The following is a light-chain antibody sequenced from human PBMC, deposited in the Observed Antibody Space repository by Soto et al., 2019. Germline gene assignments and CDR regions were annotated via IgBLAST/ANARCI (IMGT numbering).Light chain of an antibody. Sequence: EIVLTQSPATLSLSPGERATLSCRASQSVSSLLAWDQQKSGQPPRLLISDASNRATGVPARFSGSGSGTDFTLIISSLEPEDFAVYSCQQRSNWPLSFGGGTKVEI. CDR2: DAS. V-gene: IGKV3-11*01. CDR3: QQRSNWPLS. CDR1: QSVSSL. J-gene: IGKJ4*01.